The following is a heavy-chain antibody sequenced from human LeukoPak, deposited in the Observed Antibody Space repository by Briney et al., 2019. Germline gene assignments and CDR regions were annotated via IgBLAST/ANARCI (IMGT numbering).Heavy chain of an antibody. CDR3: ATRSAYYTHYFDY. J-gene: IGHJ4*02. V-gene: IGHV3-53*01. CDR1: GFTVSSNY. D-gene: IGHD3-22*01. CDR2: IYSGGST. Sequence: GGSLRLSCAASGFTVSSNYMTWVRQAPGKGLEWVSVIYSGGSTYYADSVKGRFTISRDNSKNTLYLQMNSLRAEDTAVYYCATRSAYYTHYFDYWGQGTLVTVSS.